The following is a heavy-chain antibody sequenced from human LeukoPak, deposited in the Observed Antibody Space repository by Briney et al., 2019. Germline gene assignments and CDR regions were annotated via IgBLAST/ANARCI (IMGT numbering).Heavy chain of an antibody. CDR3: ARGNQEYSSSWCFDY. D-gene: IGHD6-13*01. CDR1: GFTFSSYA. Sequence: GGSLRLSCAASGFTFSSYAMHWVRQAPGRGLEWVAVISYDGSNKYYADSVKGRFTISRDNSKNTLYLQMNSLRAEDTAVYYCARGNQEYSSSWCFDYWGQGTLVTVSS. CDR2: ISYDGSNK. J-gene: IGHJ4*02. V-gene: IGHV3-30*14.